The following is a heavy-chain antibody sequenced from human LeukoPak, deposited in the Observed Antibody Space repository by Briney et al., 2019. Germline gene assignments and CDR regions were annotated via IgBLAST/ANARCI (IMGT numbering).Heavy chain of an antibody. D-gene: IGHD3-9*01. CDR2: IYYSGST. Sequence: PSETLSLTCTVSGGSISSSSYYWGWLRQPPGKGLEWIVSIYYSGSTYYNPSLKSRVIISVDTSNNQFSLKLSSVTAADTAVYYCARQGRLLRYFDYWGQGTLVTVSS. CDR3: ARQGRLLRYFDY. V-gene: IGHV4-39*01. CDR1: GGSISSSSYY. J-gene: IGHJ4*02.